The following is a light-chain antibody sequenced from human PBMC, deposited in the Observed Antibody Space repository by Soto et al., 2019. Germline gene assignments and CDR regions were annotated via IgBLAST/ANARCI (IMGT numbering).Light chain of an antibody. CDR1: SSDVGGYNY. CDR3: GSYTSGSTLVL. V-gene: IGLV2-14*01. Sequence: QSALTQPASVSGSPGQSITISCTGTSSDVGGYNYVSWYQQHPGKAPKLMIYDVSNRPSGVSNRFSGSKSGNTASLTISGLQAEDEADYYCGSYTSGSTLVLFGGGTQLTVL. J-gene: IGLJ2*01. CDR2: DVS.